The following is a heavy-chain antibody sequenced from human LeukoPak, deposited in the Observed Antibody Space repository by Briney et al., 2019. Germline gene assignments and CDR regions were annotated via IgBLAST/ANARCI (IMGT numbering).Heavy chain of an antibody. CDR3: ARANGWYFLIDY. Sequence: SQTLSLTCAISGDSVSSNGAAWNWIRQSPSRGLEWLGRTYYRSKWYNDHAVSVKSRIAINPDTSKNQFSLKLSSVTAADTAVYYCARANGWYFLIDYWGQGTLVTVSS. CDR2: TYYRSKWYN. J-gene: IGHJ4*02. D-gene: IGHD6-19*01. V-gene: IGHV6-1*01. CDR1: GDSVSSNGAA.